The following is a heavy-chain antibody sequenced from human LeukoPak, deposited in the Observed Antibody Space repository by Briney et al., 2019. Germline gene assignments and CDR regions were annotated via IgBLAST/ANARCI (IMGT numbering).Heavy chain of an antibody. CDR1: GFTFSIYS. CDR3: ARDRHHIVVVPAAMRNNWFDP. CDR2: ISSSSSYI. D-gene: IGHD2-2*01. V-gene: IGHV3-21*01. J-gene: IGHJ5*02. Sequence: GGSLRLSCTASGFTFSIYSMNWVRQAPGKGLEWVSSISSSSSYIYYADSVKGRFTISRDNAKNSLYLQMNSLRAEDTAVYYCARDRHHIVVVPAAMRNNWFDPWGQGTLVTVSS.